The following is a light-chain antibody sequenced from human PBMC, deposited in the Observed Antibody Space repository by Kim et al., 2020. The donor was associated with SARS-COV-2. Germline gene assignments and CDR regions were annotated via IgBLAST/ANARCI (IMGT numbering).Light chain of an antibody. CDR2: DVS. CDR1: SSDIGNYNY. CDR3: SSHIGSSTWV. V-gene: IGLV2-14*04. Sequence: QSSTTACSGTSSDIGNYNYVSWSQQHPGKAPKLPIYDVSNRPSGVSDRFSGSKSGNTASLTISGLQAEDEADYYCSSHIGSSTWVFGGGTQLTVL. J-gene: IGLJ3*02.